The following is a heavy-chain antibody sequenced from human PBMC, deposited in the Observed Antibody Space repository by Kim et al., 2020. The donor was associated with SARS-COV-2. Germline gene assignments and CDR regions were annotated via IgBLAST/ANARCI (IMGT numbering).Heavy chain of an antibody. CDR1: GFTVSTNY. Sequence: GGSLRLSCAVSGFTVSTNYMTWVRQAPGKGLEFVSLIYSGGSTFYTDSVKGRFSISRDNSDNTLSLQMSSLRPEDTAIYYCARDPSLSGWYPYWGQGTLGTVYS. D-gene: IGHD6-19*01. V-gene: IGHV3-53*01. CDR3: ARDPSLSGWYPY. CDR2: IYSGGST. J-gene: IGHJ1*01.